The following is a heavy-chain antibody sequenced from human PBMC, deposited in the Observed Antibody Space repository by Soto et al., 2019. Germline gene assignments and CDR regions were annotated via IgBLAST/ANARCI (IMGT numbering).Heavy chain of an antibody. V-gene: IGHV3-48*03. J-gene: IGHJ4*02. CDR2: ISSSGNIM. CDR1: GFTFSGYE. D-gene: IGHD3-16*02. Sequence: GGSLRLSCVASGFTFSGYEMNWVRQAPGKGLEWVSYISSSGNIMYYADSVKGRFTISRYNAKNSLYLQMNSLRAEDTAVYYCARDIVSFFDYWGLGTLVTVSS. CDR3: ARDIVSFFDY.